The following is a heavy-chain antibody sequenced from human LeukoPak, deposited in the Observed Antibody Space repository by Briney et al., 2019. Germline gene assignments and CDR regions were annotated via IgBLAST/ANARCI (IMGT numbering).Heavy chain of an antibody. CDR1: GDSVSSNSVT. V-gene: IGHV6-1*01. D-gene: IGHD2-2*01. Sequence: SQTLSLTCAISGDSVSSNSVTWNWIRQSPSRGDEWLGRTYYRSTWYNDYAVSVRGRITVNPDTSKNQFSLHLNSVTPEDTAVYYCARRLTQYDCFDPWGQGILVTVSS. J-gene: IGHJ5*02. CDR3: ARRLTQYDCFDP. CDR2: TYYRSTWYN.